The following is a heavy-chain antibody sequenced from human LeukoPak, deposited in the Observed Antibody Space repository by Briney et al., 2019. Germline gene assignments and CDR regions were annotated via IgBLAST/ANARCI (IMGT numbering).Heavy chain of an antibody. D-gene: IGHD1-26*01. J-gene: IGHJ4*02. CDR1: GLPFTSYR. Sequence: GGSLRLSCVASGLPFTSYRMHWVRQAPGKGLEWLAFFPHDASDRYYADSVKGRFTISRDDSRNTLYLQMTSLRAEDTAVYYCARGQSVGWEIGVCDFWGQGSLVTVAS. V-gene: IGHV3-30*02. CDR2: FPHDASDR. CDR3: ARGQSVGWEIGVCDF.